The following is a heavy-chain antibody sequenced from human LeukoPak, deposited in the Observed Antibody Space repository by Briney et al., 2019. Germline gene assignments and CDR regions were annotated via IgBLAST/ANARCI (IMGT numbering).Heavy chain of an antibody. J-gene: IGHJ4*02. CDR2: ISDSGGST. V-gene: IGHV3-23*01. Sequence: QPGGSLRLSCAASEFTFSSYAMSWVRQAPGEGLEWVSAISDSGGSTYYADSVKGRFTISRDNSKNTVYLQMNSLRAEDTAVYYCAKDRRACSSSSCYYRFDYWGQGTLVTVSS. CDR3: AKDRRACSSSSCYYRFDY. CDR1: EFTFSSYA. D-gene: IGHD2-2*01.